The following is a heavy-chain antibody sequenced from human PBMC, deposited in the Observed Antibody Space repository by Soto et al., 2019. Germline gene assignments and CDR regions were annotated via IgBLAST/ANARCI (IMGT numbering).Heavy chain of an antibody. D-gene: IGHD3-16*02. CDR1: GDSINSSHW. CDR2: ISHSGST. Sequence: SETLSLTCAVSGDSINSSHWWNWVRQPPGKGLEWIGQISHSGSTNYNPSLTSRVTISVDTSKNQFSLKLSSVTAAHTAVYYCARVHGDYDYVWGSYRSNWFDPWGQGILVTVSS. CDR3: ARVHGDYDYVWGSYRSNWFDP. V-gene: IGHV4-4*02. J-gene: IGHJ5*02.